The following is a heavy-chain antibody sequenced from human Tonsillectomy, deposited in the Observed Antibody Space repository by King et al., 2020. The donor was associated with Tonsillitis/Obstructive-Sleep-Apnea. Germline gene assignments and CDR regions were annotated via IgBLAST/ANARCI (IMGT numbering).Heavy chain of an antibody. Sequence: QLQESGPGLVKPSETLSLTCTVSGGSISSYYWSWFRQPPGKGLEWMGYIYYSGSANYNPSLKSRVTMSVNRPKNQFSLKLSSVTAADTAVYYCARDMVLEAGGDAFDIWGQGTMVTVSS. CDR2: IYYSGSA. V-gene: IGHV4-59*01. D-gene: IGHD2-8*01. CDR3: ARDMVLEAGGDAFDI. J-gene: IGHJ3*02. CDR1: GGSISSYY.